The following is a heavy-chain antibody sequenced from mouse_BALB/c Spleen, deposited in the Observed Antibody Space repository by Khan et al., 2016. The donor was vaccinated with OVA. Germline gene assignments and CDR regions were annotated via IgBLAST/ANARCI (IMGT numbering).Heavy chain of an antibody. J-gene: IGHJ3*01. D-gene: IGHD1-3*01. Sequence: EVQLVESGTVLARPGASVKMSCKASGYIFTSYLIHWVKQRPGQGLEWIGDIFPGNSDTTYNQKFKDKAKLIAGTSASTAYMELSSLTNEDSAVYYCTRGGYSSFAYWGQGTLVTVSA. CDR2: IFPGNSDT. CDR1: GYIFTSYL. V-gene: IGHV1-5*01. CDR3: TRGGYSSFAY.